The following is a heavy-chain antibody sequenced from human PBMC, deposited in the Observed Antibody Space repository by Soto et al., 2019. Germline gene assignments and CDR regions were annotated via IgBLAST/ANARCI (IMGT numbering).Heavy chain of an antibody. V-gene: IGHV4-59*01. CDR3: ARGLRYFDWLYNLGGMDV. CDR1: GGSISSYY. J-gene: IGHJ6*02. Sequence: SETLSLTCTVSGGSISSYYWSWIRQPPGKGLEWVGYIYYSGSTNYNPSLKSRVTISVDTSKNQFSLKLSSVTAADTAVYYCARGLRYFDWLYNLGGMDVWGQGTTVTVSS. D-gene: IGHD3-9*01. CDR2: IYYSGST.